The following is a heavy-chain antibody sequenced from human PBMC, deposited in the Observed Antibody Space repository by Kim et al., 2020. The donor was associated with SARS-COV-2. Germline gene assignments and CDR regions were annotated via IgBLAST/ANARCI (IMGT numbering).Heavy chain of an antibody. CDR1: GGSFSGYY. J-gene: IGHJ5*02. V-gene: IGHV4-34*01. CDR2: INHSGST. CDR3: ARGLGPPQTNQNWFDP. D-gene: IGHD3-10*01. Sequence: SETLSLTCAVYGGSFSGYYWSWIRQPPGKGLEWIGEINHSGSTNYNPSLKSRVTISVDTSKNQFSLKLSSVTAADTAVYYCARGLGPPQTNQNWFDPWGQGTLVTVSS.